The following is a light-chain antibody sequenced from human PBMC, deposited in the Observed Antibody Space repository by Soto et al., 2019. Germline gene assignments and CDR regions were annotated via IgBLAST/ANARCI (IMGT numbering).Light chain of an antibody. J-gene: IGKJ4*01. CDR1: QRISNY. CDR2: AAS. V-gene: IGKV1-39*01. CDR3: QQSYDSPLT. Sequence: DIQMTQSPSSLPASVGDRVTITCRASQRISNYLNWYQQKPGKAPKVLIVAASSLQSGVPSRFSGSGAGTDFTLTISSLHPEDFATYYCQQSYDSPLTFGGGTKVEIK.